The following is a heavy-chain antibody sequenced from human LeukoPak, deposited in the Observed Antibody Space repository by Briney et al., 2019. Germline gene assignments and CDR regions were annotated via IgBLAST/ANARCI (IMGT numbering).Heavy chain of an antibody. CDR2: INPSGGST. D-gene: IGHD4-4*01. J-gene: IGHJ6*02. CDR1: GYTFTSYY. Sequence: ASVEVSCKASGYTFTSYYMRWVRQAPGQGLEWMGIINPSGGSTSYAQKFQGRVTMTRDTSTSTVYMELSSLRSEDTAVYYCARGHKHYSNYYYYGMDVWGQGTTVTVSS. V-gene: IGHV1-46*01. CDR3: ARGHKHYSNYYYYGMDV.